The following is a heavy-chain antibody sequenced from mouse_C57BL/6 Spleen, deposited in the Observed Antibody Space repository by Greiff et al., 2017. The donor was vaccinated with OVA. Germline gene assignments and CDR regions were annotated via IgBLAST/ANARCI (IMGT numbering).Heavy chain of an antibody. CDR1: GFNIKDDY. CDR2: IDPENGDT. CDR3: TPHYYGSSYSY. V-gene: IGHV14-4*01. Sequence: VQLKQSGAELVRPGASVKLSCTASGFNIKDDYMHWVKQRPEQGLEWIGWIDPENGDTEYTSKFQGKATITADTSSNTAYLQLSSLTSEDTAVYYCTPHYYGSSYSYWGQGTLVTVSA. D-gene: IGHD1-1*01. J-gene: IGHJ3*01.